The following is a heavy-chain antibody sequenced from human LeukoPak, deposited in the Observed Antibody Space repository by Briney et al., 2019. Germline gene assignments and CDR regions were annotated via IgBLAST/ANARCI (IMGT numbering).Heavy chain of an antibody. CDR3: AKGNKNYDILTSLSP. D-gene: IGHD3-9*01. CDR1: GFTFSSYA. Sequence: DPGGSLRLSCAASGFTFSSYAMSWVRQAPGKGLEWVSAISGSGGSTYYADSVKGRFTISRDNSKNTLYLQMNSLRAEDTAVYYCAKGNKNYDILTSLSPWGQGTLVTASS. J-gene: IGHJ5*02. V-gene: IGHV3-23*01. CDR2: ISGSGGST.